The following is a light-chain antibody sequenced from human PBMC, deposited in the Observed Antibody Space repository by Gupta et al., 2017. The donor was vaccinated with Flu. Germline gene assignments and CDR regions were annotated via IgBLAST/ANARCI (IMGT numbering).Light chain of an antibody. V-gene: IGKV3-15*01. CDR3: QQENNWPPVT. J-gene: IGKJ1*01. CDR1: QGVSSD. Sequence: EIVLTQSPATLSVSPGERATLTCRASQGVSSDLAWYQQKPGQPPRLLIYGASTKPTGIPARFSGSGSGTEFTLTISSRHSEDFAVYYCQQENNWPPVTFGQGTKVEIK. CDR2: GAS.